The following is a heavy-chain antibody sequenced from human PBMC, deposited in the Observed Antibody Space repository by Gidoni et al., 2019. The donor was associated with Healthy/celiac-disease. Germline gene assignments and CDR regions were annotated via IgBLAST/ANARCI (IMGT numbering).Heavy chain of an antibody. V-gene: IGHV3-23*01. Sequence: EVQLLESGGGLVQPGGSLRLSCAASGFTFCSYAMSWVRQAPGKGREWVSAISGSGGSTYYADSVKGRFTISRDNSKNTLYLQMNSLRAEDTAVYYCAKDALLEYYYDGMDVWGQGTTVTVSS. CDR3: AKDALLEYYYDGMDV. CDR2: ISGSGGST. J-gene: IGHJ6*02. D-gene: IGHD2-15*01. CDR1: GFTFCSYA.